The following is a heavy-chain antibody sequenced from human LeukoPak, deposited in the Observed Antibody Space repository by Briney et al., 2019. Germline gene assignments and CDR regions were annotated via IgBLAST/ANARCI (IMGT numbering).Heavy chain of an antibody. CDR1: GGSFSGYY. CDR2: INHSGST. CDR3: ARVRVWTPRYYFYY. J-gene: IGHJ4*02. V-gene: IGHV4-34*01. Sequence: SETLSLTCAVYGGSFSGYYWSWIRQPPGKGLEWIGEINHSGSTNYNPALKSRGTISVDTSKNQCSLMQRTVTAADTAVYYCARVRVWTPRYYFYYWGQGTLVTVSS. D-gene: IGHD1-1*01.